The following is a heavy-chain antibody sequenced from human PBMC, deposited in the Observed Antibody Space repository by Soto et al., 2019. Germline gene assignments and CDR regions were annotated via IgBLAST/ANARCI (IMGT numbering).Heavy chain of an antibody. Sequence: QVQLQESGPGLVQPSKTLSLTCTVSGGSISSYYWSWILQTPGKGLQYIGYIYYSGSANYNPSLKRRVTISDDTPTNQIFLTLTSVTAADTAVYYCERGCWEREGYLMDVWGQGTTVT. CDR3: ERGCWEREGYLMDV. D-gene: IGHD1-26*01. CDR1: GGSISSYY. J-gene: IGHJ6*02. V-gene: IGHV4-59*08. CDR2: IYYSGSA.